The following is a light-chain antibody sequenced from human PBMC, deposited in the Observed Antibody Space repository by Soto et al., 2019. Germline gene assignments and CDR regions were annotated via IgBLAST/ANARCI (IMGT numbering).Light chain of an antibody. CDR1: SSNIGAGYD. V-gene: IGLV1-40*01. J-gene: IGLJ2*01. CDR2: GNS. Sequence: QSVLTQPPSVSGAPGQRVTISCTGSSSNIGAGYDVHWYQQLPGTAPKLLIYGNSNRPSGVPDRFSGSKSGTSASLAITGLQAEDEADYYCQSYDSSLRVVVFGGGTMLTVL. CDR3: QSYDSSLRVVV.